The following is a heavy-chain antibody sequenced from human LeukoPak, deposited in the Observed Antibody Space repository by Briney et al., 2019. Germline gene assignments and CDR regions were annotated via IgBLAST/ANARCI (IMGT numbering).Heavy chain of an antibody. Sequence: GGSLRLSCAASGFTFSSYAMSWVRQAPGKGLEWVSAISGSGGSTYYADSVKGRFTISRDSSKNTLYLQMNSLRAEDTAVYYCAKGLRKVVPAAIAFDIWGQGTMVTVSS. CDR3: AKGLRKVVPAAIAFDI. CDR1: GFTFSSYA. V-gene: IGHV3-23*01. CDR2: ISGSGGST. J-gene: IGHJ3*02. D-gene: IGHD2-2*01.